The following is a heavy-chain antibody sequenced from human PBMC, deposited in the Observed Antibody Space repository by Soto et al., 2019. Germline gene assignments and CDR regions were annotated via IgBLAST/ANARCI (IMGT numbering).Heavy chain of an antibody. D-gene: IGHD6-6*01. J-gene: IGHJ6*02. Sequence: QVQLVQSGAEVKKPGSSVKVSCKASGGTFSSYAISWVRQAPGQGLEWMGGISPIFGTANYAQKFQGRVTITADESTSTAYMELSSLRSEDTAVYYCARDHNCSYQYSSSEYYYCGMDVWGQGTTVTVSS. CDR2: ISPIFGTA. CDR3: ARDHNCSYQYSSSEYYYCGMDV. CDR1: GGTFSSYA. V-gene: IGHV1-69*01.